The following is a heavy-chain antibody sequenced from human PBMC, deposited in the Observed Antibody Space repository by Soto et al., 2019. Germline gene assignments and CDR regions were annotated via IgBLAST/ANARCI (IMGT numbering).Heavy chain of an antibody. D-gene: IGHD3-3*01. CDR3: ARDRSTIYAFDI. CDR1: GFTFSDYY. CDR2: ISSSGSTI. V-gene: IGHV3-11*04. J-gene: IGHJ3*02. Sequence: GSLRLSCAASGFTFSDYYMSWIRQAPGKGLEWVSYISSSGSTIYYADSVKGRFTISRDNAKNSLYLQMNSLRAEDTAVYYCARDRSTIYAFDIWGQGTMVTVSS.